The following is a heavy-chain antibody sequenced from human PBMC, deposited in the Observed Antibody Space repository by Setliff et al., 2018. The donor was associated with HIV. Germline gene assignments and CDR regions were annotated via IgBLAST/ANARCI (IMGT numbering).Heavy chain of an antibody. J-gene: IGHJ3*02. Sequence: SETLSLTCTVTGYSISSGYYWAWIRQPPGKGLEWIGYIYHAGNTYYNPSLKSRVTISVDTSKNQISLRLNSLTAADTALYYCARGTTLNVVPDAFDIWGQGTMVTVSS. CDR1: GYSISSGYY. V-gene: IGHV4-38-2*02. CDR2: IYHAGNT. CDR3: ARGTTLNVVPDAFDI. D-gene: IGHD4-17*01.